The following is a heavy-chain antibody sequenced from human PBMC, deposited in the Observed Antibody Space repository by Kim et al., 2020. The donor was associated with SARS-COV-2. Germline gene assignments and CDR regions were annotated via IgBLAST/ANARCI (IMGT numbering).Heavy chain of an antibody. CDR2: T. V-gene: IGHV4-39*01. J-gene: IGHJ2*01. CDR3: ARHLRNWYFDL. Sequence: TYSHPSLKGQLTISVDTSKKQFSLRLSSVTAADAAVYYCARHLRNWYFDLWGRGTLVTVSS.